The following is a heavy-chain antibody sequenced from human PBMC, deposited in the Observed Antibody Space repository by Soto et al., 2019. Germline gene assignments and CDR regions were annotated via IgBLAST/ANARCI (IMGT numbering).Heavy chain of an antibody. Sequence: SATLSLTCTVSGGSISSGGYYWSWIRQPPGKGLEWIGIIYYSGSIYYNPSLKSRVTISVDTSKTQFSLKLSSVTAADTAVYYCASTYYYDSSGYYYYDWGQGTLVTVSS. CDR2: IYYSGSI. J-gene: IGHJ4*02. D-gene: IGHD3-22*01. CDR1: GGSISSGGYY. V-gene: IGHV4-39*01. CDR3: ASTYYYDSSGYYYYD.